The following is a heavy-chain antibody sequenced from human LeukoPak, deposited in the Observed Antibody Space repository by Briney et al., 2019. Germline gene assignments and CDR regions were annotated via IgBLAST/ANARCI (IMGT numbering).Heavy chain of an antibody. CDR3: ARGGGRITIFGVVIRSFDY. CDR1: GYTFTGYY. Sequence: GASVKVSCKASGYTFTGYYMHWVRQAPGQGLEWMGWINPNSGGTNYAQKFQGRVTMTRDTSIRTAYMELSRLRSDDTAVYYCARGGGRITIFGVVIRSFDYWGQGTLVTVSS. D-gene: IGHD3-3*01. V-gene: IGHV1-2*02. J-gene: IGHJ4*02. CDR2: INPNSGGT.